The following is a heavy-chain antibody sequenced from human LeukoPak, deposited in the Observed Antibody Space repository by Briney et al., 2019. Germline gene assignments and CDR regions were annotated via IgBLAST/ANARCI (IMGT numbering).Heavy chain of an antibody. Sequence: APLKVSCKASGYSFSDNYVHWVRQAPGQGLEYLGGINVKSGETNFSQRFKGRVTMTSDTSISTAYMEMRKLRSDDTAVYFWARGKDDSTGHYDAFDIWGHGTMVTVSS. J-gene: IGHJ3*02. CDR2: INVKSGET. D-gene: IGHD3-22*01. V-gene: IGHV1-2*02. CDR1: GYSFSDNY. CDR3: ARGKDDSTGHYDAFDI.